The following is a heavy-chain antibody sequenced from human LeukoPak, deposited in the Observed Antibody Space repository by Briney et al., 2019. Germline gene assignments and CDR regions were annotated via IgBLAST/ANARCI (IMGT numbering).Heavy chain of an antibody. J-gene: IGHJ4*02. D-gene: IGHD6-19*01. CDR1: GFTFSSYW. Sequence: GGSLRLSCAASGFTFSSYWMNWARQAPGKGLEWVASINHNGNVNYYVDSVKGRFTISRDNSENTLYLQMNSLRAEDTAVYYCAKRLAMTGTYHFDYWGQGTLVTVSS. CDR2: INHNGNVN. V-gene: IGHV3-7*03. CDR3: AKRLAMTGTYHFDY.